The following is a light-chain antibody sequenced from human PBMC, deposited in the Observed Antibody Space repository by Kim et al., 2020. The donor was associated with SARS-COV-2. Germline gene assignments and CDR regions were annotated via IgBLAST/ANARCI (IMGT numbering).Light chain of an antibody. V-gene: IGLV3-21*04. CDR1: NMARKS. CDR2: YDS. Sequence: QGKTARITCGGNNMARKSVHWYQQKSVQAPVLVIYYDSDRPSGIPERFSGSNSGNTATLTISRVEAGDEADYYCQVWDSSSDHRVFGGGTQLPVL. CDR3: QVWDSSSDHRV. J-gene: IGLJ3*02.